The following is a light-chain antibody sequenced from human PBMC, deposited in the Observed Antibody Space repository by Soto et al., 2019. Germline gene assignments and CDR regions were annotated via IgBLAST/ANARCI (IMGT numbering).Light chain of an antibody. CDR3: IHRRHYPYT. V-gene: IGKV2-40*01. CDR1: QSLLDSDDGNTY. J-gene: IGKJ2*01. Sequence: DVVVTQTPLSLPVPPGEPASISCRSSQSLLDSDDGNTYLDWYLHKPGQSPQLLIYMVSYRASGGPDKFSGSGSGTDLTLKISRVEAGDVGVYDCIHRRHYPYTFGRGTKLDIK. CDR2: MVS.